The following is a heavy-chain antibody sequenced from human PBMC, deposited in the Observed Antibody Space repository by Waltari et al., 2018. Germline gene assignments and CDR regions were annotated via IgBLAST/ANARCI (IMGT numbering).Heavy chain of an antibody. CDR1: AYTFTGYY. CDR3: ARDPEYSSSSARGFDY. V-gene: IGHV1-2*02. CDR2: INPNSGGT. J-gene: IGHJ4*02. D-gene: IGHD6-6*01. Sequence: QVQLVQSGAAVKKPGASVKVSCKASAYTFTGYYMYWVRQARGQGLEWMGWINPNSGGTNYAQKFQGRVTMTRDTSISTAYMELSRLRSDDTAVYYCARDPEYSSSSARGFDYWGQGTLVTVSS.